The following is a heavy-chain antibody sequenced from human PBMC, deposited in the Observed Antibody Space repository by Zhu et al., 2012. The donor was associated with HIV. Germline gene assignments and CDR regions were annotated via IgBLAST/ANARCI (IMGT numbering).Heavy chain of an antibody. J-gene: IGHJ1*01. V-gene: IGHV4-59*11. CDR1: GGSMSSHY. D-gene: IGHD1-1*01. Sequence: QVQLQESGPGLVRPSETLSLTCTVSGGSMSSHYWNWVRQPPGKGLQWIGYMYSSGSTKYNFSLKSRVAISLDMSKNQFLPQPQLCRPLRTRSVYYCARSAKGNWSLTPWGQGALVTVSS. CDR2: MYSSGST. CDR3: ARSAKGNWSLTP.